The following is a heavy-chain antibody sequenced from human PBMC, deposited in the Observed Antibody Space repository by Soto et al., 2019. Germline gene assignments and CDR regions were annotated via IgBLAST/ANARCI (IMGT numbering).Heavy chain of an antibody. Sequence: SETLSLTCTVSGGSISSYYWSWIRQPPGKGLEWIGYIYYSGSTNYNPSLKSRVTISVDTSKNQFSLKLSSVTAADTAVYYCARQYGDYVRGAFDFWGQGTMVTVSS. CDR3: ARQYGDYVRGAFDF. V-gene: IGHV4-59*01. CDR2: IYYSGST. D-gene: IGHD4-17*01. J-gene: IGHJ3*01. CDR1: GGSISSYY.